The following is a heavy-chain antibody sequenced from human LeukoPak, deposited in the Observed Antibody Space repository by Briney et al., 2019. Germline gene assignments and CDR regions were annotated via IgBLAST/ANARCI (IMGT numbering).Heavy chain of an antibody. J-gene: IGHJ4*02. V-gene: IGHV3-30*02. CDR3: ASGGPTRGTLAS. CDR2: SRRDGTYV. Sequence: GGSLRLSCAASGFALSSYGMYWVRQTPAKGLEWVAYSRRDGTYVNYADSVKGRFIISRDNSKNTLGLQMNSLRVEDTALYYCASGGPTRGTLASWGQGTLVPVSS. CDR1: GFALSSYG. D-gene: IGHD1-26*01.